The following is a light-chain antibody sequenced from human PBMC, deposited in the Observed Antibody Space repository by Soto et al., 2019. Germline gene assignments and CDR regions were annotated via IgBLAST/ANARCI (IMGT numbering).Light chain of an antibody. Sequence: DLQMTQSPSSLSASVGDRVTITCRASQSISSYLNWYQQKPGKAPKLLIYAASSLQSGVPSRFSGSGSGTEFTLTISSLQPEDFATYYCQQSYSTLITFGPGTKVDIK. CDR1: QSISSY. CDR2: AAS. V-gene: IGKV1-39*01. CDR3: QQSYSTLIT. J-gene: IGKJ3*01.